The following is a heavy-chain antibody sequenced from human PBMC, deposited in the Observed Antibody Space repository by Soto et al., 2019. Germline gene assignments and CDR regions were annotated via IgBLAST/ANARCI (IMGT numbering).Heavy chain of an antibody. D-gene: IGHD1-26*01. CDR2: ISGSGGIT. Sequence: PGGSLSLSCAASGFTFSSYAMSWVRQAPGKGLEWVSAISGSGGITYYADSVKGRFTISRDNPKNTLYLQMNSLRAEDTAVYYCALIVGATNPGWGQGTLVTVSS. CDR1: GFTFSSYA. J-gene: IGHJ4*02. V-gene: IGHV3-23*01. CDR3: ALIVGATNPG.